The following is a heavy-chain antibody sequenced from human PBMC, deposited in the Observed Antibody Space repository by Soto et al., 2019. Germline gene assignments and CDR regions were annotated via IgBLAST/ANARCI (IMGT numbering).Heavy chain of an antibody. J-gene: IGHJ5*02. CDR1: GGTFSSYA. V-gene: IGHV1-69*06. CDR2: IIPIFGTA. D-gene: IGHD6-13*01. Sequence: SVKVSCKASGGTFSSYAISWVRQAPGQGLEWMGGIIPIFGTANYAQKFQGRVTIPADKSTSTAYMELSSLRSEDTAVYYRAVGVGSSSWYWFDPWGQGTLVTVSS. CDR3: AVGVGSSSWYWFDP.